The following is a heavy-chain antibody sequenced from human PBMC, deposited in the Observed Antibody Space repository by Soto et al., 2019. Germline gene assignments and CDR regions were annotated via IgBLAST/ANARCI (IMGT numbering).Heavy chain of an antibody. CDR2: INPDSGGT. Sequence: ASVKVSCKASGYTFTGFYMHWVRQAPGQGLEWMGWINPDSGGTNYAQKFQGRVTMTRDTSTSTVYMELSSLRSEDTAVYYCARDRAVAGTAGPLYYYYYGMDVWGQGTTVTVSS. V-gene: IGHV1-2*02. CDR3: ARDRAVAGTAGPLYYYYYGMDV. D-gene: IGHD6-19*01. CDR1: GYTFTGFY. J-gene: IGHJ6*02.